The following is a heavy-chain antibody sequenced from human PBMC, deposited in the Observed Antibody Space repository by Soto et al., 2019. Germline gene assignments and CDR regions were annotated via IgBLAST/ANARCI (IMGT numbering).Heavy chain of an antibody. CDR2: ISTYNGNT. CDR1: GYTFGTYG. Sequence: QVQLVQSGAEVRKPGASVKVSCKASGYTFGTYGFTWVRQAPGQGLEWMGWISTYNGNTKYVRKLQGRVTMTTDTSTNTAYMELRNLRSDDTAVYYCARERCERLGLDAFDIWGQGTKVTVSS. J-gene: IGHJ3*02. V-gene: IGHV1-18*01. CDR3: ARERCERLGLDAFDI. D-gene: IGHD3-16*01.